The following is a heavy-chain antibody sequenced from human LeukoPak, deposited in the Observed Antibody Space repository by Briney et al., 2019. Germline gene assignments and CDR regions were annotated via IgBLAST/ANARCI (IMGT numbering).Heavy chain of an antibody. CDR1: GGTFSSYA. CDR2: IIPIFGTA. V-gene: IGHV1-69*13. CDR3: ARVRVPAARITYYYYGMDV. D-gene: IGHD2-2*01. Sequence: SVKVSCKASGGTFSSYAISWVRQAPGQGLEWMGGIIPIFGTANYAQKFQGRVTITADESTSTAYMELSSLRSEDTAVYYCARVRVPAARITYYYYGMDVWGQGTAVTVSS. J-gene: IGHJ6*02.